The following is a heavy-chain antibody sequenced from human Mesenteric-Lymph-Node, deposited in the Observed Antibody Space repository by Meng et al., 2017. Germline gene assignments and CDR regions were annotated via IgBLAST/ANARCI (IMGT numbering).Heavy chain of an antibody. CDR1: GFTFSNAW. Sequence: GESLKISCAASGFTFSNAWMSWVRQAPGKGLEWVSVIYSGGSTYYADSVKGRFTISRDNSKNTLYLQMNSLRAEDTAVYYCARGSPVAGTQFDYWGQGTLVTVSS. J-gene: IGHJ4*02. D-gene: IGHD6-19*01. V-gene: IGHV3-66*02. CDR3: ARGSPVAGTQFDY. CDR2: IYSGGST.